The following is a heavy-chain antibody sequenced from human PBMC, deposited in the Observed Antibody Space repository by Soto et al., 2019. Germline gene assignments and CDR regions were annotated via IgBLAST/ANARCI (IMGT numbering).Heavy chain of an antibody. Sequence: PGGSLRLSCAASGFTFSSYAMSWVRQAPGKGLEWVSAISGSGGSTYYADSVKGRFTISRDNSKNTLYLQMNSLRAEDTAVYYCAKPPRAYRLLWFGELSWGQGTLVTVSS. CDR2: ISGSGGST. CDR3: AKPPRAYRLLWFGELS. V-gene: IGHV3-23*01. CDR1: GFTFSSYA. D-gene: IGHD3-10*01. J-gene: IGHJ5*02.